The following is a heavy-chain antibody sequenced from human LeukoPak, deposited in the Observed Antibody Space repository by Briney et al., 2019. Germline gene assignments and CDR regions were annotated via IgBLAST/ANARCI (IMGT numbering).Heavy chain of an antibody. V-gene: IGHV4-30-4*01. Sequence: PSETLSLTCTVSGDSISSGDYYWGWVRQPPGKGLESTGFIYYSGSTFYNPSLKSRVTVSLDTSKNQFFLRLSSVTAADTAMYYCAKGEPTSSGSYYFDYWGHGSLVTVSS. CDR2: IYYSGST. CDR1: GDSISSGDYY. CDR3: AKGEPTSSGSYYFDY. D-gene: IGHD1-26*01. J-gene: IGHJ4*01.